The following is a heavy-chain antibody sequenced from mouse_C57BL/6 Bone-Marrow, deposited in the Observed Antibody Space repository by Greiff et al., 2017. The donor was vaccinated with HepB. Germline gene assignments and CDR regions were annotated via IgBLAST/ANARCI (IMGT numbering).Heavy chain of an antibody. V-gene: IGHV1-55*01. CDR1: GYTFTSYW. CDR2: IYPGSGST. D-gene: IGHD2-2*01. J-gene: IGHJ4*01. CDR3: ARGRVTTGAMDY. Sequence: QVQLQQPGAELVKPGASVKMSCKASGYTFTSYWITWVKQRPGQGLEWIGDIYPGSGSTNYNEKFKSKATLTVDTSSSTAYMQLSSLTSEDSAVYYCARGRVTTGAMDYWGQGTSVTVSS.